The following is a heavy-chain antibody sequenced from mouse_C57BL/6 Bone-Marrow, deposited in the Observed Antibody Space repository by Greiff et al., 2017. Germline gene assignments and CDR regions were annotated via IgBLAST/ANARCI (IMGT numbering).Heavy chain of an antibody. V-gene: IGHV1-9*01. CDR3: ARSANYFGSSLVFDY. Sequence: QVQLQQSGAELMKPGASVKLSCKATGYTFTGYWIEWVKQRPGHGLEWIGETLPGSGSTNYNEKFKGKATFTADTSSNTAYMQLSGLTTEDSAIYYCARSANYFGSSLVFDYWGQGTTLTVSS. J-gene: IGHJ2*01. D-gene: IGHD1-1*01. CDR1: GYTFTGYW. CDR2: TLPGSGST.